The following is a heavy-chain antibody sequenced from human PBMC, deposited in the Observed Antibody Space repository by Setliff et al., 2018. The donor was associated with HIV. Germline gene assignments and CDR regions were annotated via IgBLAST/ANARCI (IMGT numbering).Heavy chain of an antibody. V-gene: IGHV3-30*02. J-gene: IGHJ4*02. D-gene: IGHD3-10*01. Sequence: GGSLRLSCVASRFTFNDYWMSWVRQAPGKGQEWVAFIRYDGSNQYYADSVKGRFTISRDNAKNSLYLQMNSLRAEDAAVYYCAREVWSEDDNWGQGTLVTVSS. CDR3: AREVWSEDDN. CDR2: IRYDGSNQ. CDR1: RFTFNDYW.